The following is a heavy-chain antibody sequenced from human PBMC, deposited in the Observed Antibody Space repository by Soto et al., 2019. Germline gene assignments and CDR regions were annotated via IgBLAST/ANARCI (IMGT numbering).Heavy chain of an antibody. J-gene: IGHJ5*02. V-gene: IGHV6-1*01. CDR1: GDSVSSNSAA. CDR2: TYYGSKWYN. CDR3: AREESVGRGIAAPRTKNWFDP. D-gene: IGHD6-13*01. Sequence: PSQTLSLTCAISGDSVSSNSAAWNWIRQSPSRGLEWLGRTYYGSKWYNDYAVSVKSRITINPDTSKNQFSLQLNSVTPEDTAVYYCAREESVGRGIAAPRTKNWFDPWGQGTLVTVSS.